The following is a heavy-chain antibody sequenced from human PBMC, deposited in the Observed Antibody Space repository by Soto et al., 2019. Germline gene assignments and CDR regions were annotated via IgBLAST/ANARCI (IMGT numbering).Heavy chain of an antibody. J-gene: IGHJ4*02. D-gene: IGHD4-4*01. CDR1: GFTFSSYG. Sequence: PGGSLRLSCAASGFTFSSYGMHWVRQAPGKGLEWVAVISYDGSNKYYADSVKGRFTISRDNSKNTLYLQMNSLRAEDTAVYYCAKDNDDYSNYLYYFDYWGQETLVTVSS. CDR2: ISYDGSNK. V-gene: IGHV3-30*18. CDR3: AKDNDDYSNYLYYFDY.